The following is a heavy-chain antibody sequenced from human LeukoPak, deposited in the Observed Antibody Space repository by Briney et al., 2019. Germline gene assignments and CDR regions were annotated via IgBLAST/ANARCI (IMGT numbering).Heavy chain of an antibody. J-gene: IGHJ4*02. D-gene: IGHD3-16*01. CDR3: AKDLLPQTMITFGGVMSYFDY. CDR2: ISGSDGST. V-gene: IGHV3-23*01. CDR1: GFTFSSYA. Sequence: GGSLRLSCAASGFTFSSYAMNWVRQAPGKGLEWVSVISGSDGSTYYADSVKGRFTISRDNSKNTLYLQMNSLRAEDTAVYYCAKDLLPQTMITFGGVMSYFDYWGQGTLVTVSS.